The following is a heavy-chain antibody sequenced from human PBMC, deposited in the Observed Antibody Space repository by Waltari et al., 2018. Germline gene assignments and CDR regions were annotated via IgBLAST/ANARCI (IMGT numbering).Heavy chain of an antibody. CDR3: ARWRGQQSEFDS. J-gene: IGHJ4*02. V-gene: IGHV3-7*03. CDR1: GFSFTPYS. Sequence: EVQLVESGGGLVQPGGSLRLFCAASGFSFTPYSMAWVRQAPGKGLEWVANIRQDYGVEYVDSVKGRFTISRDSAKNSMYLQMNSLRAEDTAMYYCARWRGQQSEFDSWGPGTLVTVSS. CDR2: IRQDYGV. D-gene: IGHD3-3*01.